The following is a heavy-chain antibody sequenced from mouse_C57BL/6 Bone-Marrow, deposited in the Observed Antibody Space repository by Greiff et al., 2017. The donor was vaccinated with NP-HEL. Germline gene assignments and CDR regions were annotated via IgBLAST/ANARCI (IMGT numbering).Heavy chain of an antibody. D-gene: IGHD1-1*01. CDR3: ARNGNYYFYYAMDY. CDR2: IYPGDGDT. J-gene: IGHJ4*01. CDR1: GYAFSSSW. V-gene: IGHV1-82*01. Sequence: QVQLQQSGPELVKPGASVKISCKASGYAFSSSWMNWVKQRPGKGLEWIGRIYPGDGDTNYNGKFKGKATLTADKSSSTAYMQLSSLTSEDSAVYFCARNGNYYFYYAMDYWGQGTSVTVSS.